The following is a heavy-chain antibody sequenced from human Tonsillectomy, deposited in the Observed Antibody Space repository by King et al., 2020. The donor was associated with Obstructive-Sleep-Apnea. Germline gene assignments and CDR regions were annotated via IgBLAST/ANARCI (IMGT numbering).Heavy chain of an antibody. Sequence: QLVQSGAEVKKPGESLKISCKGSGYSFTSYWIAWVRQMPGKGLEWMGIIYPGDSDTRYSPSFQDQVTITADKSISTAYLPWSSLKASDTAMFYCARVGYDSSGYFDYWGQGTLVTVSS. CDR1: GYSFTSYW. J-gene: IGHJ4*02. V-gene: IGHV5-51*01. CDR3: ARVGYDSSGYFDY. D-gene: IGHD3-22*01. CDR2: IYPGDSDT.